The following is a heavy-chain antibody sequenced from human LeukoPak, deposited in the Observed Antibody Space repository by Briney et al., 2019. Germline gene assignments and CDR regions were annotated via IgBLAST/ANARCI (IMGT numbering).Heavy chain of an antibody. CDR2: ISSSGDTI. J-gene: IGHJ4*02. V-gene: IGHV3-48*03. CDR3: TRDEVGASTEFDY. D-gene: IGHD1-26*01. Sequence: GGSLRLSCAASGFTFSTYEMNWVRQAPGKGLEWISYISSSGDTIYYADSVEGRFTISRDNAKNSLYLQMNRLRAEDMAVYYCTRDEVGASTEFDYWGQGTLVTVSS. CDR1: GFTFSTYE.